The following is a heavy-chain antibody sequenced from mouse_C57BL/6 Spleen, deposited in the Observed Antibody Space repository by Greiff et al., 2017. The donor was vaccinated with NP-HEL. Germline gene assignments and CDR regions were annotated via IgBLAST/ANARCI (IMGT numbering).Heavy chain of an antibody. D-gene: IGHD2-4*01. Sequence: VQLQQSGPELVKPGASVKISCKASGYAFSSSWMNWVKQRPGKGLEWIGRIYPGDGDTNYNGKFKGKATLTADKSSSTAYMQLSSLTSEDSAVYFWARSDDYGSWFAYWGQGTLVTVSA. CDR1: GYAFSSSW. CDR2: IYPGDGDT. J-gene: IGHJ3*01. V-gene: IGHV1-82*01. CDR3: ARSDDYGSWFAY.